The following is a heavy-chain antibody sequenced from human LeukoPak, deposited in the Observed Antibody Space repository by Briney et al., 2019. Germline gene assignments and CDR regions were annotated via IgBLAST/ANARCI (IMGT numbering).Heavy chain of an antibody. CDR2: IYYSGST. D-gene: IGHD3-22*01. V-gene: IGHV4-59*01. CDR1: GGSISSYC. CDR3: ARVDYDSSGYYYEDGAFDI. Sequence: PSETLSLTCTVSGGSISSYCWSWIRQPPGKGLEWIGYIYYSGSTNYNPSLKSRVTISVDTSKNQFSLKLSSVTAADTAVYYCARVDYDSSGYYYEDGAFDIWGQGTMVTVSS. J-gene: IGHJ3*02.